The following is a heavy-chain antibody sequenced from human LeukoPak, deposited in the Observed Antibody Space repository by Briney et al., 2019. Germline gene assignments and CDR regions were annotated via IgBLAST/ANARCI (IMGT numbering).Heavy chain of an antibody. V-gene: IGHV4-39*01. CDR3: ARQGITIFGVVTHFDY. J-gene: IGHJ4*02. CDR1: GGSISSSSYY. D-gene: IGHD3-3*01. Sequence: SETLSLTCTVSGGSISSSSYYWGWIRQPPGKGLEWIGSIYYSGSTYYNPSLKSRVTISVDTSKNPFSLKLSSVTAADTAVYYCARQGITIFGVVTHFDYWGQGTLVTVSS. CDR2: IYYSGST.